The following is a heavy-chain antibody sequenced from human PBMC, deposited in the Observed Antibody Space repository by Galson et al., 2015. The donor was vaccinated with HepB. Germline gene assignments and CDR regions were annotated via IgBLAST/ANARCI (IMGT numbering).Heavy chain of an antibody. V-gene: IGHV3-21*01. J-gene: IGHJ3*02. CDR2: ISSSSSYI. CDR3: ARRDGYNYGAFDI. D-gene: IGHD5-24*01. CDR1: GFTFSSYS. Sequence: SLRLSCAASGFTFSSYSMNWVRQAPGKGLEWVSSISSSSSYIYYADSVKGRFTISRDNAKNSLYLQMNSLRAEDTAVYYCARRDGYNYGAFDIWGQGTMVTVSS.